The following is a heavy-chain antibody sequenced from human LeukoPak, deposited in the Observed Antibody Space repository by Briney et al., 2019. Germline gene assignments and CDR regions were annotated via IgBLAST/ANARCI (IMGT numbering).Heavy chain of an antibody. Sequence: PGGSLRLSCVASGFTVSSNYMSWVRQAPGKGLQWVSVIYSGGSTYYADSVKGRFTISRDISKNTLYLQMNSLRAEDTAVYYCARGSGYDYFDNWGQGTLVTVSS. CDR3: ARGSGYDYFDN. CDR2: IYSGGST. D-gene: IGHD6-25*01. J-gene: IGHJ4*02. CDR1: GFTVSSNY. V-gene: IGHV3-66*01.